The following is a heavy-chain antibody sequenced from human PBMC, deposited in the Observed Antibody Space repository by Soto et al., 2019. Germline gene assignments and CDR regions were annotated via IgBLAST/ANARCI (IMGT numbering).Heavy chain of an antibody. V-gene: IGHV3-48*02. CDR3: VRLDYGDYAIFDY. CDR1: GFTFSSYG. CDR2: ISSSSSTI. J-gene: IGHJ4*02. Sequence: EVQLVESGGGLVQPGGSLRLSCAASGFTFSSYGMNWVRQAPGKGLEWISYISSSSSTIYYADSVKGRFTISRDNAKNSLYLQMNGLRDEDTAVYYCVRLDYGDYAIFDYWGQGTLVIVSS. D-gene: IGHD4-17*01.